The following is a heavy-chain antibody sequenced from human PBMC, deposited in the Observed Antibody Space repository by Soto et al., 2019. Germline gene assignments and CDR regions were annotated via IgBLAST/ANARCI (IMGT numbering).Heavy chain of an antibody. Sequence: QVQLVQSGAEVKKPGSSVKVSCKASGGTFSSYTISWVRQAPGQGLEWMGRIIPIPGIANYAQKFQGRVTITADKSTSTAYMELSSLRSEDTAVYYCATRGGWFGEEPDQFGMDVWGQGTTVTVSS. CDR2: IIPIPGIA. CDR3: ATRGGWFGEEPDQFGMDV. D-gene: IGHD3-10*01. V-gene: IGHV1-69*02. J-gene: IGHJ6*02. CDR1: GGTFSSYT.